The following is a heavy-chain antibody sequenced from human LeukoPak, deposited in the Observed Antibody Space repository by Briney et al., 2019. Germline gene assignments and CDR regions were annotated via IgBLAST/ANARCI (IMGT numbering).Heavy chain of an antibody. D-gene: IGHD3-22*01. CDR3: ARDQAIEYFESSGLWGMDV. Sequence: ASVKVTCKASGYTFTDYDIHWVRQAPGQGLEWLGWISPNSGGTNYAQSFQGRATMTSDTSISTAYMDLSRLRSDDTAVYYCARDQAIEYFESSGLWGMDVWGQGTTVTVSS. CDR2: ISPNSGGT. CDR1: GYTFTDYD. V-gene: IGHV1-2*02. J-gene: IGHJ6*02.